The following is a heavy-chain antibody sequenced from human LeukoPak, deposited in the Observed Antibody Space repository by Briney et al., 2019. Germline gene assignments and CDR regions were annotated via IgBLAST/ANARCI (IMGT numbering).Heavy chain of an antibody. CDR1: GGSISSYY. Sequence: SETLSLTCTVSGGSISSYYWSWIRQPPGKGLEWIGSIFYRGSTYYNPSLKSRVTISVDTSKNQFSLKLSSVTAADTAVYYCARLGGSYYVGSYFDYWGQGTLVTVSS. CDR2: IFYRGST. D-gene: IGHD1-26*01. J-gene: IGHJ4*02. V-gene: IGHV4-59*05. CDR3: ARLGGSYYVGSYFDY.